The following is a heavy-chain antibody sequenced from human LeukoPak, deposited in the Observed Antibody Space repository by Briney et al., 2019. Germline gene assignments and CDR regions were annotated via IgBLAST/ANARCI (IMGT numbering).Heavy chain of an antibody. V-gene: IGHV3-23*01. CDR1: GFTFSNYA. J-gene: IGHJ4*02. D-gene: IGHD1-14*01. CDR3: AKGQSVTSPSY. Sequence: GGSLRLSCAASGFTFSNYAMSWVRQAPGEGLEWVSAISGNGGGTYYTDSVKGRFTISRDNSKTTLYLQMNSLRAEDTAIYYCAKGQSVTSPSYWGQGTLVTVSS. CDR2: ISGNGGGT.